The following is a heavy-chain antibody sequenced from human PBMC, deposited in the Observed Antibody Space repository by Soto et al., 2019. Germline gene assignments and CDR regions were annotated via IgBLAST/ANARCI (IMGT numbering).Heavy chain of an antibody. CDR2: INSDGSST. V-gene: IGHV3-74*01. D-gene: IGHD1-26*01. J-gene: IGHJ4*02. Sequence: EVQLVESGGGLVQPGGSLRLSCAASAFTFSSYWMHWVRQAPGKGPVWVSRINSDGSSTSYADSVKGRFTISRDTAENTLYLQMNSLRAEDTAVYYCARTLGATTNYWGQGTLVTVSS. CDR1: AFTFSSYW. CDR3: ARTLGATTNY.